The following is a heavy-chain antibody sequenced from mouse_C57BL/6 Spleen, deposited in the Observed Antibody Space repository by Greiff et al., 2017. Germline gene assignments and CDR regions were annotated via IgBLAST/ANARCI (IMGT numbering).Heavy chain of an antibody. CDR3: SFTTEVATTEGFAY. D-gene: IGHD1-1*01. CDR2: IDPEDGET. V-gene: IGHV14-2*01. CDR1: GFNIKDYY. J-gene: IGHJ3*01. Sequence: VQLQQSGAELVKPGASVKLSCTASGFNIKDYYMHWVKQRTEQGLEWIGRIDPEDGETKYAPKFPGKATITAETSSNTAYLQLSSLTSEDTAVYYGSFTTEVATTEGFAYWGQGTLVTVSA.